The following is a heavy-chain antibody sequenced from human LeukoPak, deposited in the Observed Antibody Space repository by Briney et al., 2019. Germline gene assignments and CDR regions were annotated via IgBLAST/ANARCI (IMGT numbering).Heavy chain of an antibody. V-gene: IGHV4-34*01. CDR1: GGSFSGYY. J-gene: IGHJ6*02. Sequence: SETLSLTCAVYGGSFSGYYWSWIRQPPGKVLEWIGEINHSGSTNYNPSLKSRVTISVDTSKNQFSLKLSSVTAADTAVYYCASLGRYCSGGSCSYYYYYGMDDWGQGTLVTVSS. D-gene: IGHD2-15*01. CDR2: INHSGST. CDR3: ASLGRYCSGGSCSYYYYYGMDD.